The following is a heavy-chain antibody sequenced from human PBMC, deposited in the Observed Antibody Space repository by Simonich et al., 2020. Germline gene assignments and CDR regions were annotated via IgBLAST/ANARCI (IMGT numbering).Heavy chain of an antibody. CDR1: GYTFTGYY. Sequence: QVQLVQSGAEVKKPGASVKVSCKASGYTFTGYYMHWVRQAPGQGLEWMGWINPNSGGTNYAQKCQGRVTMTRDTSISTASMELSRLRSDDTAVYYCARGGLGHWYFDLWGRGNLVTVSS. CDR2: INPNSGGT. V-gene: IGHV1-2*02. J-gene: IGHJ2*01. CDR3: ARGGLGHWYFDL. D-gene: IGHD6-25*01.